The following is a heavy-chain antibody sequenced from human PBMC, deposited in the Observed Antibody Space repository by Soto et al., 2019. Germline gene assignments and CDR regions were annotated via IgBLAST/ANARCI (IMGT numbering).Heavy chain of an antibody. CDR2: IHNSGTS. Sequence: PSQTLSLTCTVSGGSGKSTDYHWSWTLQSPAKGLEWIGYIHNSGTSFYNPSLRGRVTVTLDTSRSQFSLTLASVTAADTAVYYCVREERIAAPQLDYWGQGIPVTVSS. V-gene: IGHV4-30-4*01. D-gene: IGHD6-6*01. J-gene: IGHJ4*02. CDR1: GGSGKSTDYH. CDR3: VREERIAAPQLDY.